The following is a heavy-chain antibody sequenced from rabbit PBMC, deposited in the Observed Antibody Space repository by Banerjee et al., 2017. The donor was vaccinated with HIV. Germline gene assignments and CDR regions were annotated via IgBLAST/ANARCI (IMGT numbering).Heavy chain of an antibody. CDR2: IYAGSSGST. CDR3: ARGAGHADYGDASL. D-gene: IGHD2-1*01. CDR1: GFSFSSSYY. Sequence: QSLEESGGGLVQPGASLTLTCTASGFSFSSSYYMCWVRQAPGKGLEWIACIYAGSSGSTYYASWAKGRFTISKTSSTTVTLQMTSLTAADTATYFCARGAGHADYGDASLWGPGTLVTVS. V-gene: IGHV1S40*01. J-gene: IGHJ4*01.